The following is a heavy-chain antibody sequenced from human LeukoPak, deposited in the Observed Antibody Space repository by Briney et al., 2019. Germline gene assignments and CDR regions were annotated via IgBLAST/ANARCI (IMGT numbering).Heavy chain of an antibody. CDR1: GCTFSSYA. Sequence: GGSLRLSCAASGCTFSSYAMSWVRQAPGKGLEWVSAISGSGGSTYYADSVKGRFTISRDNSKNTLYLQMNSLRAEDAAVYYCVKRIYDVWSGYYRRAENHFDYWGQGTLVTVSS. D-gene: IGHD3-3*01. J-gene: IGHJ4*02. V-gene: IGHV3-23*01. CDR2: ISGSGGST. CDR3: VKRIYDVWSGYYRRAENHFDY.